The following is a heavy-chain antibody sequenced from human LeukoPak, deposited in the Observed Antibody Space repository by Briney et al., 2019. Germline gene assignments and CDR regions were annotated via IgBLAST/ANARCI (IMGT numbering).Heavy chain of an antibody. Sequence: PGGSLRLSCAASGFTFSSYAMSWVRQAPGKGRGWVSAISGSGGSTYYADSGKGRFTISRDNSKNTLYLQMNSLRAEDTAVYYCACRSGSYSYYFDYWGQGNLVTVSS. CDR2: ISGSGGST. CDR3: ACRSGSYSYYFDY. J-gene: IGHJ4*02. D-gene: IGHD3-10*01. V-gene: IGHV3-23*01. CDR1: GFTFSSYA.